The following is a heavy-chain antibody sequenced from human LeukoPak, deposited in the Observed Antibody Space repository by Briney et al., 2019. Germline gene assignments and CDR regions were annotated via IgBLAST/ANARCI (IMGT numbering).Heavy chain of an antibody. J-gene: IGHJ6*03. CDR2: IYHSGST. V-gene: IGHV4-38-2*02. CDR1: GYSISSGYY. CDR3: ARDTGSSLYYYYYYMDV. D-gene: IGHD6-13*01. Sequence: PSETLSLTCTVSGYSISSGYYWGWIRQPPGKGLEWIGSIYHSGSTYYNPSLKSRVTISVDTSKNQFSLKLSSVTAADTAVYYCARDTGSSLYYYYYYMDVWGKGTTVTVSS.